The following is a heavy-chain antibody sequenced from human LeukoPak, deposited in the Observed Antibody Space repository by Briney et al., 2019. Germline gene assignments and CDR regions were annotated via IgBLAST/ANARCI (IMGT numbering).Heavy chain of an antibody. D-gene: IGHD3-9*01. J-gene: IGHJ4*02. CDR3: ARAPRKGYDITGFDY. CDR1: GFTFSSYA. V-gene: IGHV3-30*04. CDR2: ISYDGSNK. Sequence: GGSLRLSCAASGFTFSSYAMHWVRQAPGKGLEWVAVISYDGSNKYYADSVKGRFTISRDNSKNTLYLQMNSLRAEDTAVYYCARAPRKGYDITGFDYWGQGTLVTVSS.